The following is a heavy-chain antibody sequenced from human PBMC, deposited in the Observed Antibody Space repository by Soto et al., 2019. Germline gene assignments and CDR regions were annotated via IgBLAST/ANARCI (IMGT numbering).Heavy chain of an antibody. CDR2: IDSSGEK. CDR1: GLSITDSEMG. J-gene: IGHJ5*02. CDR3: ARRHLAVAVSPWFDH. Sequence: QVTLKESGPVLVKPTETLTLRCTVSGLSITDSEMGVSWIRQPPGQPLEWLAHIDSSGEKSYRTFLKSRLAISKDTSKSQIVLTMTNMDPADTATSYCARRHLAVAVSPWFDHWGQGIPVTVSS. D-gene: IGHD6-19*01. V-gene: IGHV2-26*01.